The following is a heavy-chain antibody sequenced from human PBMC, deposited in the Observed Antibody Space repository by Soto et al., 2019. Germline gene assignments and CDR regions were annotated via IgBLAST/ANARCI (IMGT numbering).Heavy chain of an antibody. J-gene: IGHJ3*02. CDR1: GYTLSDYF. Sequence: QVQLLQSGAEVRKPGASVRVSCEASGYTLSDYFMQWVRQAPGQGPEWMGWINPNTGHTHYAQKFQGSVTMARDTSINSAYIELDRLRPEDTAVYFGTREGDGRVTGGTGNDGFDIWGQGTNVTVSS. CDR3: TREGDGRVTGGTGNDGFDI. CDR2: INPNTGHT. D-gene: IGHD6-13*01. V-gene: IGHV1-2*02.